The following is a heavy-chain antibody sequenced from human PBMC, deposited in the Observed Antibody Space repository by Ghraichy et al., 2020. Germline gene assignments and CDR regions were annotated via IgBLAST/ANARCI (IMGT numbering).Heavy chain of an antibody. V-gene: IGHV4-4*07. D-gene: IGHD2-2*01. CDR2: IYTSGST. CDR1: GGSISSYY. Sequence: SETLSLTCTVSGGSISSYYWSWIRQPAGKGLEWIGRIYTSGSTNYNPSLKSRVTMSVDTSTNQFSLKLSSVTAADTAVYYCARGYCSSTSCYFDYWGQGTLVTVSS. CDR3: ARGYCSSTSCYFDY. J-gene: IGHJ4*02.